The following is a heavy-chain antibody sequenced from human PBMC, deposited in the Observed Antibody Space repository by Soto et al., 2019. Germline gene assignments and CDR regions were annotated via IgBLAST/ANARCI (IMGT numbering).Heavy chain of an antibody. CDR3: ARWVEVSLDYFDS. CDR2: IYHSGRT. D-gene: IGHD2-15*01. Sequence: SETLSLTCTVSGGSVSSGSYYWSWIRQPPGKGLEWIGHIYHSGRTYYNPSLKSRVTISVDTSKNQFSLNLSSVTAADTAVYYCARWVEVSLDYFDSWGQGTPVTVSS. J-gene: IGHJ4*02. V-gene: IGHV4-61*01. CDR1: GGSVSSGSYY.